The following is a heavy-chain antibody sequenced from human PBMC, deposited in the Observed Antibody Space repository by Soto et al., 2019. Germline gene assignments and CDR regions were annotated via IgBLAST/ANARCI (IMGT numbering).Heavy chain of an antibody. V-gene: IGHV3-30*03. Sequence: PGGSLRLSCEASGFEFSGYGMNWARQAPGKGLEWVATISFDGSNQDYAASVKGRFTISRDNSKRALYLQLSSLSAEDTAAYYCSRFYG. CDR3: SRFYG. CDR2: ISFDGSNQ. CDR1: GFEFSGYG. J-gene: IGHJ6*01.